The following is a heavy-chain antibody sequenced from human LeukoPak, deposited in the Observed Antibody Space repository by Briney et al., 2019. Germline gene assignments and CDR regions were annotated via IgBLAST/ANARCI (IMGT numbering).Heavy chain of an antibody. CDR1: GFSISSGYY. D-gene: IGHD3-10*01. CDR3: VRDGSGVWFDY. V-gene: IGHV4-38-2*02. Sequence: SETLSLTCSVSGFSISSGYYWGWIRQSPGKGLEWIGSIDHTGSTFYHPSLTSRVTISVDTSKNQFSLKLSSVTAADTAVYYCVRDGSGVWFDYWGQGTLVTVSS. CDR2: IDHTGST. J-gene: IGHJ4*02.